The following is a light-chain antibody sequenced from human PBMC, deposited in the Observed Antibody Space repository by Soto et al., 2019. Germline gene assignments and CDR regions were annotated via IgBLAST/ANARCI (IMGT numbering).Light chain of an antibody. CDR3: QQYNDYSWT. V-gene: IGKV1-5*03. Sequence: IQMTQSPSTLSASVGDRVAITCRASQSIGIWLAWYQKKPGKAPRFLIYKASTLQTGVPSRFSGSGSGTEFTLTISSLQPDDFATYYCQQYNDYSWTFGQGNKVEIK. J-gene: IGKJ1*01. CDR1: QSIGIW. CDR2: KAS.